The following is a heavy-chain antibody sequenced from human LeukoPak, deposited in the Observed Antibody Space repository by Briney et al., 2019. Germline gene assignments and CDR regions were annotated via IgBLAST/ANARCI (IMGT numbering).Heavy chain of an antibody. Sequence: GASVKVSCKASGGTFSSYAISWVRQAPGQGLEWMGRIIPIFGTANYAQKFQGRVTITTDESTSTAYMELSSLRSEDTAVYYYARGLGYCSGGSCYSVGWFDPWGQGTLVTVPS. V-gene: IGHV1-69*05. J-gene: IGHJ5*02. CDR3: ARGLGYCSGGSCYSVGWFDP. CDR2: IIPIFGTA. CDR1: GGTFSSYA. D-gene: IGHD2-15*01.